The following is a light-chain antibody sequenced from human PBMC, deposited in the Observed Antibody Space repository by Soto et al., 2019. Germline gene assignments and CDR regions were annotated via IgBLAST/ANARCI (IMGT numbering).Light chain of an antibody. CDR2: AAS. J-gene: IGKJ4*01. V-gene: IGKV1-39*01. Sequence: DIQMTQSPSSLSASVGDRVTITCRASQSITSHLNWYQQKPGKAPKLLIYAASSLQSGVPSRFSGSGSGTEFTLTISSLQPEDFATYYWRQSYRTPLTFGGGTKVEIK. CDR3: RQSYRTPLT. CDR1: QSITSH.